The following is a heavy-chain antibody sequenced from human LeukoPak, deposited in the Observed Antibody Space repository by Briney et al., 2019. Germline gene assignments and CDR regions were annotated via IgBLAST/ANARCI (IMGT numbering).Heavy chain of an antibody. Sequence: SETLSLTCTVSGGSISSSSYYWGWIRQPPGKGLEWIGSIYYSGSTYYNPSLKSRVTISVDTSKNQFSLKLSSVTAADTAVYYCARGLVVVPSFDYWGQGTLVTVSS. CDR1: GGSISSSSYY. V-gene: IGHV4-39*07. J-gene: IGHJ4*02. D-gene: IGHD3-22*01. CDR2: IYYSGST. CDR3: ARGLVVVPSFDY.